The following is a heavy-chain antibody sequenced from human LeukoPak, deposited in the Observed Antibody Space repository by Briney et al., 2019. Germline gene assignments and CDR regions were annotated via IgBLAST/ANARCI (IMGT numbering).Heavy chain of an antibody. CDR1: GFTFSDYY. J-gene: IGHJ6*03. Sequence: GGSLRLSCAASGFTFSDYYMSWIRQAPGKGLEWVSYISSSGSTIYYADSVKGRFTISRDNAKNSLYLQMNSLRAEDTAVYYCARDVPYYYGSGSPYYYYYMDVWGKGTTVTVSS. V-gene: IGHV3-11*04. CDR2: ISSSGSTI. CDR3: ARDVPYYYGSGSPYYYYYMDV. D-gene: IGHD3-10*01.